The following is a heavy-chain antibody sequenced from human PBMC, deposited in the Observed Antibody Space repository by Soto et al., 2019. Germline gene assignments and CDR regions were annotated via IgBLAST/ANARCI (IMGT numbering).Heavy chain of an antibody. CDR2: ISGSGGST. CDR3: EKAFVHTLFDWSYWGSYFDY. D-gene: IGHD3-9*01. V-gene: IGHV3-23*01. CDR1: GFTFSSYA. Sequence: EVQLLESGGGLVQPGGSLRLSCAASGFTFSSYAMSWVRQAPGKGLEWVSAISGSGGSTYYADSVKGRFTITRDNSKNTLYLQMNILRAEDTAVYDCEKAFVHTLFDWSYWGSYFDYWGQGTLVTVYS. J-gene: IGHJ4*02.